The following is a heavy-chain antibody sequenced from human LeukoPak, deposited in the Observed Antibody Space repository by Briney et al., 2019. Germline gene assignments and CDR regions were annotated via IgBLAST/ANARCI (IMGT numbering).Heavy chain of an antibody. CDR2: ISSSSSYI. Sequence: GGSLRLSCAASGFTFSSYSMNWVRQAPGKGLEWVSSISSSSSYIYYADSVKGRFTISRDNAKNSLYLQMNSLRAEDTAVYYCARDGYQLVHDAFDIWGQGTMVTVSS. CDR3: ARDGYQLVHDAFDI. V-gene: IGHV3-21*01. CDR1: GFTFSSYS. D-gene: IGHD2-2*01. J-gene: IGHJ3*02.